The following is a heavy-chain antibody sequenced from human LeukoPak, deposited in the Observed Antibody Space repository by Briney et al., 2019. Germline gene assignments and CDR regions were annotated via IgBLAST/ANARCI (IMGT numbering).Heavy chain of an antibody. CDR2: ISSSSSTI. J-gene: IGHJ6*04. D-gene: IGHD3-10*02. V-gene: IGHV3-48*01. CDR1: GFTFSSYS. CDR3: AELGITMIGGV. Sequence: GGSLRLSCAASGFTFSSYSMNWVRQAPGKGLEWVSYISSSSSTIYYADSVKGRFTVSRDNAKNSLYLQMNSLRAEDTAVYYCAELGITMIGGVWGKGTTVTISS.